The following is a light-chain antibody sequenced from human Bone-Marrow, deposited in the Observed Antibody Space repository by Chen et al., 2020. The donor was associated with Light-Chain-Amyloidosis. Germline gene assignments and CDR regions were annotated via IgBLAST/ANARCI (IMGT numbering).Light chain of an antibody. V-gene: IGLV3-19*01. CDR1: SLRRYY. Sequence: SSELTQDPAVSVALGQTVRIKCQGDSLRRYYTSWYQQKPGQAPVLVIFDRKNRPTGIPDRFSGSSSGDTALLTITGVQAADEADYYCSSRDNSDDLVIFGGGTKLTVL. J-gene: IGLJ2*01. CDR2: DRK. CDR3: SSRDNSDDLVI.